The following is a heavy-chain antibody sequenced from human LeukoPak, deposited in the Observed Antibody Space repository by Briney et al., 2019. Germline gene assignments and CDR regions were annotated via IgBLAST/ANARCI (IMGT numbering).Heavy chain of an antibody. CDR2: ISSDGSNT. J-gene: IGHJ5*02. D-gene: IGHD3-10*01. V-gene: IGHV3-74*01. Sequence: GGSLRLSCAASGFTVSSFWMHWVRKAPGKGLVWVSRISSDGSNTYYADSVKGRFTISRNTAMNTLYLHMHSLREEDTADYYCTRGRGAYGWFDPWGQGTQVTVSS. CDR1: GFTVSSFW. CDR3: TRGRGAYGWFDP.